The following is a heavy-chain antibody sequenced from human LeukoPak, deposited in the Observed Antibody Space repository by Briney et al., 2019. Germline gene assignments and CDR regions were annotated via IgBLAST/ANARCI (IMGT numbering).Heavy chain of an antibody. CDR2: IRSKANNYAT. CDR3: TRRLGGVIDY. V-gene: IGHV3-73*01. D-gene: IGHD2-21*01. J-gene: IGHJ4*02. CDR1: GFTFSDSA. Sequence: GSLRLSCAASGFTFSDSAIHWVRQASGKGLEWVGRIRSKANNYATTYGASVKGRFTISRDDSKNTAYLQMNSLKTEDTAVYYCTRRLGGVIDYWGQGTLVTVSS.